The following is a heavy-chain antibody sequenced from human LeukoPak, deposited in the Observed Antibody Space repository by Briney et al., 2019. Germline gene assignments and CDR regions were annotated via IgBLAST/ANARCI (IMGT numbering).Heavy chain of an antibody. CDR1: GDSIRSYY. Sequence: SETLSLTCTVSGDSIRSYYWGGIRQPPGRGLEYIGYIYSSGSTSYNPSLKSRVTISLDTSKTQFSLRLNSVTTADTAVYYCASQLGGTTFHWGQGILVTVSS. CDR2: IYSSGST. D-gene: IGHD1-1*01. V-gene: IGHV4-59*03. J-gene: IGHJ4*02. CDR3: ASQLGGTTFH.